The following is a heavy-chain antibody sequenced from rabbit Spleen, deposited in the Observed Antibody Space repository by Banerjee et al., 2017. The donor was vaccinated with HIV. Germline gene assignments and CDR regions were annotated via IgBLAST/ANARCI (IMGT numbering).Heavy chain of an antibody. D-gene: IGHD1-1*01. CDR1: GFSLNDNYV. Sequence: QSLQESGGGLFQPGGSLAISCKGSGFSLNDNYVMCWVRQAPGKGLEWIGCINTSTGSARYATWAKGRFTVSRTSSTTGTLQMTSLTVADTATYFCAKDLTDVIGWNFGWWGPGTLVTVS. J-gene: IGHJ4*01. V-gene: IGHV1S40*01. CDR2: INTSTGSA. CDR3: AKDLTDVIGWNFGW.